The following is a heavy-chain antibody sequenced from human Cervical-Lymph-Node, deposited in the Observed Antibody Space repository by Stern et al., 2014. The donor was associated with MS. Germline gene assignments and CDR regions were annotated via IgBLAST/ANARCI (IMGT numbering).Heavy chain of an antibody. CDR3: ARDTPNDSSGYFTY. Sequence: QVQLVQSGAEVRKPGASVKVSCKASGYTFTDFHIHWVRQAPGQGLEWMGRINPNSGSTNYAQKFQGRVTMSRDTSIGTAYMELSRLRPYDTAVYYCARDTPNDSSGYFTYWGQGTLVTVSS. J-gene: IGHJ4*02. CDR1: GYTFTDFH. CDR2: INPNSGST. D-gene: IGHD3-22*01. V-gene: IGHV1-2*06.